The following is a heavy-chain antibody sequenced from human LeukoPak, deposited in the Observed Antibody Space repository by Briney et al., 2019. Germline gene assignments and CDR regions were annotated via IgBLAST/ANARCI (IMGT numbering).Heavy chain of an antibody. CDR2: INHSGST. J-gene: IGHJ3*02. CDR1: GGSFSGYY. V-gene: IGHV4-34*01. CDR3: TRGALTHDALDI. Sequence: SETLSLTCAVYGGSFSGYYGSWIRQPPGKGLEWIGQINHSGSTKYNPSLRSRVTISVDTSKNQFSLKLSSVTAADAAVYYCTRGALTHDALDIWGQGTMVTVSS.